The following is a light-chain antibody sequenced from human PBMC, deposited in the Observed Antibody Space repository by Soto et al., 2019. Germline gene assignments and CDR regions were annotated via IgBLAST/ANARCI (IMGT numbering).Light chain of an antibody. CDR3: QQYGGSLTWT. Sequence: EVVLTQSPGTLSLSPGERATLSYRASQSVSSTYLAWYQQKPGQAPRLLIYGASSRATDIPDRFSGSGSGTDFTLTISRLEPEDFAVYYCQQYGGSLTWTFGQGTKVEIK. V-gene: IGKV3-20*01. CDR2: GAS. CDR1: QSVSSTY. J-gene: IGKJ1*01.